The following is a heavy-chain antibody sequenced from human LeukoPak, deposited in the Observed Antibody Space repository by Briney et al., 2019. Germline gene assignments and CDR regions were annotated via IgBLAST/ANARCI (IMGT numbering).Heavy chain of an antibody. CDR3: ARDLYSPPDV. V-gene: IGHV3-7*01. J-gene: IGHJ6*02. CDR1: GLNFHNYW. D-gene: IGHD2-21*01. Sequence: GGSLRLSCVVSGLNFHNYWMTWVRQAPGKGLEWLAIINPDGSETSYEDSVKGRFIVSRDNDNNSLSLDLTSVRAEDTALYYCARDLYSPPDVWGQGTSVTVSS. CDR2: INPDGSET.